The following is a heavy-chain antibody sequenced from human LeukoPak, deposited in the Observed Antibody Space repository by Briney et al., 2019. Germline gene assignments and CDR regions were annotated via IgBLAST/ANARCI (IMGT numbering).Heavy chain of an antibody. V-gene: IGHV3-11*06. J-gene: IGHJ4*02. Sequence: PGGSLRLSCAASGFTFSDYYMSWIRQAPGKGLEWVSSISSSSSYIYYADSVKGRFTISRDNAKNSLYLQMNSLRAEDTAVYYCARNKKGDRYTYGHDYWGQGTLVTVSS. CDR1: GFTFSDYY. CDR2: ISSSSSYI. D-gene: IGHD5-18*01. CDR3: ARNKKGDRYTYGHDY.